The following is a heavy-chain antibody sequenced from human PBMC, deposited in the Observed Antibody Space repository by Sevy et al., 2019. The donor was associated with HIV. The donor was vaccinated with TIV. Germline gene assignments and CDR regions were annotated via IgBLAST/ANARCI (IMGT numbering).Heavy chain of an antibody. CDR3: ARGAVPAAGSNWFDP. J-gene: IGHJ5*02. CDR2: INPNSGGT. V-gene: IGHV1-2*06. Sequence: ASVKVSCKASGFTFTGYYMHWVRQAPGQWLEWMGRINPNSGGTNYALKFQGRVTMTRDTSMSTAYMELSRLRSDDTAVYYCARGAVPAAGSNWFDPWGQGTLVTVSS. CDR1: GFTFTGYY. D-gene: IGHD2-2*01.